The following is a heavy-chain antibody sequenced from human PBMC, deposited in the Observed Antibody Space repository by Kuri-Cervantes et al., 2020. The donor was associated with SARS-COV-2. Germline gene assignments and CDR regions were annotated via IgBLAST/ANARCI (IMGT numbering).Heavy chain of an antibody. CDR3: ARLGIVAVQPTSLGAFDI. V-gene: IGHV3-74*01. CDR2: INFDGGHT. J-gene: IGHJ3*02. D-gene: IGHD2-2*01. Sequence: GESLKISCAASGFPFSSYWMHWVRQSPGKGLVWLSRINFDGGHTNYADSVRGRFTVSRDNAKNTLYLQMDSLRDEDTAVYFCARLGIVAVQPTSLGAFDIWGHGTVVTVSS. CDR1: GFPFSSYW.